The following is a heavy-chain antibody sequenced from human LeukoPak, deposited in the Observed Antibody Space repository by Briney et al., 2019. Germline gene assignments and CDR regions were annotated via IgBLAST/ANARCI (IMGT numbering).Heavy chain of an antibody. V-gene: IGHV3-48*01. CDR3: ARERGYSYGYSDY. CDR2: ISGSSSTI. Sequence: PGGSLRLSCASSGFILSSYSMNWVRPAPGKGPEWVSYISGSSSTIYYADSVRGRFTISRDNARNSLYLQMNSLSSENTAESSLARERGYSYGYSDYWGQGTLVTVSS. J-gene: IGHJ4*02. CDR1: GFILSSYS. D-gene: IGHD5-18*01.